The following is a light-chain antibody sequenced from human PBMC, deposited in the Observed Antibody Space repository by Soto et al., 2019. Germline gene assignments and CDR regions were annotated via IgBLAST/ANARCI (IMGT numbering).Light chain of an antibody. CDR1: SSDVGAYDY. J-gene: IGLJ1*01. CDR2: EIN. CDR3: SSFAGSNNFPEV. Sequence: QSALTQPPSASGSPGQSVTISCTGTSSDVGAYDYVSWYQQHPAKAPKLMIYEINKRPSGVPDRFSGSKSGNTASLTVSGLQAEDEVDYYCSSFAGSNNFPEVFGTGTKGTVL. V-gene: IGLV2-8*01.